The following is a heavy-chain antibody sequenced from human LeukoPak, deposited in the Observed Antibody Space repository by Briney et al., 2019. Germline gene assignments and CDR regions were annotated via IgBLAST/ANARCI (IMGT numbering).Heavy chain of an antibody. Sequence: SETLSLTCDVYGGSFSGYYWSWIRQPPGKGLEWIGEINHSGSTNYNPSLKSRVTISVDTSKNQFSLKLNSVTAADTAVYYCARHLGAQSLIAFDIWGQGTMVTVSS. J-gene: IGHJ3*02. CDR1: GGSFSGYY. CDR2: INHSGST. CDR3: ARHLGAQSLIAFDI. D-gene: IGHD3-16*01. V-gene: IGHV4-34*01.